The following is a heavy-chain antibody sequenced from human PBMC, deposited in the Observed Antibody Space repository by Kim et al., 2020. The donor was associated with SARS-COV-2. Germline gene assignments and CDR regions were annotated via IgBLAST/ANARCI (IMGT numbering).Heavy chain of an antibody. Sequence: GGSLRLSCAASGFTFSSYSMNWVRQAPGKGLEWVSYISSSSSTIYYADSVKGRFTISRDNAKNSLYLQMNSLRDEDTAVYYCASEIWGYSSGFDRIFWGQGTLVTVSS. CDR3: ASEIWGYSSGFDRIF. D-gene: IGHD6-19*01. V-gene: IGHV3-48*02. J-gene: IGHJ4*02. CDR1: GFTFSSYS. CDR2: ISSSSSTI.